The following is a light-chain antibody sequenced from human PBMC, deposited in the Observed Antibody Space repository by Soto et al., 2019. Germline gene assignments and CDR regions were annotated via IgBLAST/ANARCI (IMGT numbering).Light chain of an antibody. CDR3: QSYDSSLSGHVV. V-gene: IGLV1-40*01. Sequence: QLVLTQPPSVSGAPGQRVTISCTGSSSNIGAGYDVHWYQQLPGTATNLLIYGNSNRPSGVPDRFSGSKSGTSASLAITWRQAEDEADYYCQSYDSSLSGHVVFGGGTHLTVL. J-gene: IGLJ2*01. CDR2: GNS. CDR1: SSNIGAGYD.